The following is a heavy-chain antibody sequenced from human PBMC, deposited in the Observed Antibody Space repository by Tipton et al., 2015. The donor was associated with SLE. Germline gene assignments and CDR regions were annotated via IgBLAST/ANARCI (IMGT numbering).Heavy chain of an antibody. J-gene: IGHJ6*03. CDR2: INHSGST. CDR3: ARGRYCSRTSCFSRYYYYYMDV. CDR1: GGSFSGYY. V-gene: IGHV4-34*01. Sequence: TLSLTCAVYGGSFSGYYWSWIRQPPGKGLEWIGEINHSGSTNYNPSLKSRVTISVDTSKNQFSLKLSSVTAADTAVYYCARGRYCSRTSCFSRYYYYYMDVWGKGTTVTVSS. D-gene: IGHD2-2*01.